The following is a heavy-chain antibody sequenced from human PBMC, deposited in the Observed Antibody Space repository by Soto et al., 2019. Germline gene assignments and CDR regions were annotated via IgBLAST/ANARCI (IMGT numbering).Heavy chain of an antibody. CDR1: GGSISSGGYY. CDR2: IYYSGST. J-gene: IGHJ6*03. V-gene: IGHV4-31*03. CDR3: ARSGYYYYYMDV. Sequence: LSLTCTVSGGSISSGGYYWSWIRQHPGKGLEWIGYIYYSGSTYYNPSLKSRVTISVDTSKNQFSLKLSSVTAADTAVYYCARSGYYYYYMDVWGKGTTVTVSS. D-gene: IGHD3-10*01.